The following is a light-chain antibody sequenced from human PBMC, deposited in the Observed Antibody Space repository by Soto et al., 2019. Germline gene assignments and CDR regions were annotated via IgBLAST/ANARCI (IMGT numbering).Light chain of an antibody. V-gene: IGLV3-9*01. CDR3: QVWDSSTVV. CDR2: RDS. J-gene: IGLJ2*01. Sequence: SYELTQPLSVSVALGQTGTIICGGNNIGIKNVHWYQQKPGQAPVLVIYRDSNRPSGIPERFSGSNSGNTATLTISSAPAGDAADYYCQVWDSSTVVFGGGTKLTVL. CDR1: NIGIKN.